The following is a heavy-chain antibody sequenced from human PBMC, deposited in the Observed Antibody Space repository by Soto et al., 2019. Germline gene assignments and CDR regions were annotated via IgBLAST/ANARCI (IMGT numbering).Heavy chain of an antibody. V-gene: IGHV3-23*01. J-gene: IGHJ5*02. CDR2: ISGSGGST. D-gene: IGHD3-3*01. CDR1: GFTFSSYA. CDR3: AKDRFVTIFANWFDP. Sequence: EVQLLESGGGLVQPGGSLRLSCAASGFTFSSYAMSWVRQAPGKGLEWVSAISGSGGSTYYADSVKGRFTISRDNSKNTLYLQRNSLRAEDTAVYYCAKDRFVTIFANWFDPWGQGTLVTVSS.